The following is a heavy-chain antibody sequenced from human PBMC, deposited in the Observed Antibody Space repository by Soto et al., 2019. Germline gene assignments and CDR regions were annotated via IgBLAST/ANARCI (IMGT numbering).Heavy chain of an antibody. CDR2: IWYDGSHT. CDR1: GFIFKHHA. D-gene: IGHD1-1*01. Sequence: QVQLVESGGGVVQPGRSLRLSCAASGFIFKHHAMHWVRQAAGKGLEWVAQIWYDGSHTYYTDSVKGRFTISRDNRKDMVYLQMDSLRAEDTAVYYCARDGQQLAPYAMDVWGQGTTVTVSS. CDR3: ARDGQQLAPYAMDV. J-gene: IGHJ6*02. V-gene: IGHV3-33*01.